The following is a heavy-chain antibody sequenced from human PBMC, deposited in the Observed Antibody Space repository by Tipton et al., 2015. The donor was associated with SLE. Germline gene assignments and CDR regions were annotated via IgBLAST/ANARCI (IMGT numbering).Heavy chain of an antibody. D-gene: IGHD6-19*01. CDR2: IDYRDIT. Sequence: TLSLTCTVSGGSVSSNYWSWIRQPPGKGLEWIGYIDYRDITNYNPSLKSRLTISLDTSKNQFSLKLNSVTAADTAVYYCARDGSQWLAAYFHHWGQGTLVTVSS. CDR1: GGSVSSNY. CDR3: ARDGSQWLAAYFHH. V-gene: IGHV4-59*02. J-gene: IGHJ1*01.